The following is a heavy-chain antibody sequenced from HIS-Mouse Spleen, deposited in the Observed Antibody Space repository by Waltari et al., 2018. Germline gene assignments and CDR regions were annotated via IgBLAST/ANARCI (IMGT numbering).Heavy chain of an antibody. CDR1: GFHFSSYG. CDR2: ISYDGSNK. CDR3: AKDKHHAFDY. Sequence: QVQLVESGGGVVQPGRSLRLSCAASGFHFSSYGMHWVRQAPGKGVEWVAVISYDGSNKYYADSVKGRFTISRDNSKNTLYLQMNSLRAEDTAVYYCAKDKHHAFDYWGQGTLVTVSS. J-gene: IGHJ4*02. V-gene: IGHV3-30*18.